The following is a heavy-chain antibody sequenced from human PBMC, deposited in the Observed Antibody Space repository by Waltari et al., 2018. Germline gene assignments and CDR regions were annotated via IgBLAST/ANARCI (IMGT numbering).Heavy chain of an antibody. V-gene: IGHV1-69*01. CDR2: VITIFGTA. CDR1: GGTFSSYA. Sequence: QVQLVQSGAEVKKPGSSVKVSCKASGGTFSSYAISWVRQAPGQGLEWLGGVITIFGTANDAQKFQGRVTITADESTSTAYMELSSLRSEDTAVYYWARDLTTGTTPAGYWGQGTLVTVSS. D-gene: IGHD4-17*01. J-gene: IGHJ4*02. CDR3: ARDLTTGTTPAGY.